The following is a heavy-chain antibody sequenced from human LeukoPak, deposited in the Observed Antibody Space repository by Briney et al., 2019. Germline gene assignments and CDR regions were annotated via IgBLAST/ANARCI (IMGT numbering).Heavy chain of an antibody. V-gene: IGHV3-23*01. CDR3: AKGPHYDYVWGSYRPFDY. J-gene: IGHJ4*02. CDR1: GFTFSSYA. D-gene: IGHD3-16*02. CDR2: ISGSGGST. Sequence: GGSLRLSCAASGFTFSSYAMSWVRQAPGKGLEWVSAISGSGGSTYYADSVKGRFTISRDNSKNTLYLQMNSLRAEDTAVYYCAKGPHYDYVWGSYRPFDYRGQGTLVTVSS.